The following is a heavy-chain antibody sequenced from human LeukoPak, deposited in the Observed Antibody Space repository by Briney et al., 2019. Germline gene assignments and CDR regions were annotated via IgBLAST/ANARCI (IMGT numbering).Heavy chain of an antibody. Sequence: TGGSLRLSCAASGFTFNIYEFNWVRQAPGKGLEWLSYIDGSGNSIYYADSVKGRFTISRDNAKNSLCLQMSSLRADDTAVYYCARECLTCGGDSYDYWGQGALVTVSS. J-gene: IGHJ4*02. CDR3: ARECLTCGGDSYDY. CDR1: GFTFNIYE. D-gene: IGHD2-21*01. V-gene: IGHV3-48*03. CDR2: IDGSGNSI.